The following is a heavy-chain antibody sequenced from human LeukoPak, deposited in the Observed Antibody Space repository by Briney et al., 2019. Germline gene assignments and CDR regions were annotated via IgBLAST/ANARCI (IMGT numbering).Heavy chain of an antibody. D-gene: IGHD6-19*01. CDR3: AKGSGIAVAGIGGSYFDY. CDR1: GFTFSSYA. J-gene: IGHJ4*02. V-gene: IGHV3-23*01. Sequence: GGSLRLSCAASGFTFSSYAMSWVRQAPGKGLEWVSAISGSGGSTYYADFVKGRFTISRDNSKDTLYLQMNSLRAEDTAVYYCAKGSGIAVAGIGGSYFDYWGQGTLVTVSS. CDR2: ISGSGGST.